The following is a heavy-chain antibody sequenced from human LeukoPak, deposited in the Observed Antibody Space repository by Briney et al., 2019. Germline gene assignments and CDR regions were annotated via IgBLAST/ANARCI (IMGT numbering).Heavy chain of an antibody. V-gene: IGHV3-23*01. Sequence: PGGSLRLSCAASGFTVSSYAMSWVRQAPGKGREWVSAISGSGGSTYYADSVKGRFTISRDNSKNTLYLQMNSPRAEDTAVYYCAKVSSYYYDSSGYPTSFDYWGQGTLVTVSS. D-gene: IGHD3-22*01. CDR1: GFTVSSYA. CDR3: AKVSSYYYDSSGYPTSFDY. J-gene: IGHJ4*02. CDR2: ISGSGGST.